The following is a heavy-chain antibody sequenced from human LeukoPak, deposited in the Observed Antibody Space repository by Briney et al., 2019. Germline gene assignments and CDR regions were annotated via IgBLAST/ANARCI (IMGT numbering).Heavy chain of an antibody. CDR3: ATATISSVDY. CDR2: IYYSGST. J-gene: IGHJ4*02. D-gene: IGHD2-15*01. V-gene: IGHV4-61*01. Sequence: SETLSLTCTVSGDSVSSGSYYWSWIRQPPGKGLEWIGYIYYSGSTNYNPSLKNRVTISVDTSKNQFSLKLSSVTPADTAVYYCATATISSVDYWGQGTLVTVSS. CDR1: GDSVSSGSYY.